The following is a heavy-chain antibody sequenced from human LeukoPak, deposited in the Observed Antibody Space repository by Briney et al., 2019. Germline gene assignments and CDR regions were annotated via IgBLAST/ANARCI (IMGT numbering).Heavy chain of an antibody. CDR1: GFTFSSYA. CDR3: AKDITLMVKDAFDI. V-gene: IGHV3-23*01. D-gene: IGHD2-8*01. CDR2: FSASGGST. Sequence: PGASLRLSCAASGFTFSSYAMSWVRQAPGKGLEWVASFSASGGSTYYADSVKGRFNISRDNSKNTLYLQMNSLRAEDTGVYYCAKDITLMVKDAFDIWGQGTMVTVSS. J-gene: IGHJ3*02.